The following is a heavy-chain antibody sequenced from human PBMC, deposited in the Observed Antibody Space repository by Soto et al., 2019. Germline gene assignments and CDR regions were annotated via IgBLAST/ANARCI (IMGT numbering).Heavy chain of an antibody. CDR1: GGSITSSSHF. D-gene: IGHD6-25*01. V-gene: IGHV4-39*01. CDR3: AGQTFTIAAASYGRSNWFDP. CDR2: IYFTGNT. J-gene: IGHJ5*02. Sequence: NPSETLSLTCTVPGGSITSSSHFWGWVRQPPGKGLEWIGTIYFTGNTYYTPSLKSRLTMSIDTSKNEFSLRLNSVTAADTAVYYCAGQTFTIAAASYGRSNWFDPWGPGTLVTVSS.